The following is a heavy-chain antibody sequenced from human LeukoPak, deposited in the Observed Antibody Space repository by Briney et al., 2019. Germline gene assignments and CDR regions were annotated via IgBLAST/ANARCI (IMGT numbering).Heavy chain of an antibody. J-gene: IGHJ6*03. CDR2: IIPIFGTA. CDR1: GGTFSSYA. V-gene: IGHV1-69*06. D-gene: IGHD2-15*01. CDR3: ARMGYCSGGSCYSVDYYYYMDV. Sequence: GASVKVSCKASGGTFSSYAISWVRQAPGQGLEWMGGIIPIFGTANYAQKFQGRVTITADKSTSTAYMELSSLRSEDTAVYYCARMGYCSGGSCYSVDYYYYMDVWGKGTTVTVSS.